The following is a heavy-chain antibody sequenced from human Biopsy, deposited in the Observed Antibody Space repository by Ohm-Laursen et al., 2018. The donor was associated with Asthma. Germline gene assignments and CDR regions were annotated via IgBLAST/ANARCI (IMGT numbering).Heavy chain of an antibody. V-gene: IGHV1-18*04. D-gene: IGHD1-7*01. Sequence: ASVKVSCKASGYTFTSYGISWVRQAPGQGLEWMGWISAYNGNTNYAQKLQGRVTMTTDTSTSTAYMELRGLRSDDTAVYYCARDPHNSYLAPLRTKFNYYYYGMDVWGQGTTVTVSS. CDR1: GYTFTSYG. CDR3: ARDPHNSYLAPLRTKFNYYYYGMDV. J-gene: IGHJ6*02. CDR2: ISAYNGNT.